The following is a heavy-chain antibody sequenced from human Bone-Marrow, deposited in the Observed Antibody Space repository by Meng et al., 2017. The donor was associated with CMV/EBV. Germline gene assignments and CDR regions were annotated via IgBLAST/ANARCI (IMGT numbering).Heavy chain of an antibody. CDR1: GFSLSNARMG. V-gene: IGHV2-26*01. J-gene: IGHJ4*02. Sequence: SGPTLVKPTETLTLTCTVSGFSLSNARMGVSWIRQPPGKALEWLAHIFSKDEKSYSTSLKSRLTISKDTSKSQVVLTMTNMDPVDTATYYCARTIVGATPFDYWGQGTLVTVPS. D-gene: IGHD1-26*01. CDR3: ARTIVGATPFDY. CDR2: IFSKDEK.